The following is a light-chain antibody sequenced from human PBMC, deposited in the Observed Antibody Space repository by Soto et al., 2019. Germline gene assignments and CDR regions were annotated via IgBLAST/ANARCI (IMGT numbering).Light chain of an antibody. J-gene: IGKJ1*01. Sequence: DIQMSQSPSTVPASVGERVTIPCRASQNINSWFAWYQQKPGSAPKVLIYDASSLESGVPSRFSGSGSGTDFTLSISSLQPDDSATYYCQQYNSYFQTFGRGTKVDIK. CDR2: DAS. V-gene: IGKV1-5*01. CDR1: QNINSW. CDR3: QQYNSYFQT.